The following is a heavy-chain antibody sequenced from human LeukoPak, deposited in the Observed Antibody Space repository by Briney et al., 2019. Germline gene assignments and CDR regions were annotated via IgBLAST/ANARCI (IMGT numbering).Heavy chain of an antibody. CDR1: GFIFSNHA. J-gene: IGHJ4*02. V-gene: IGHV3-33*07. D-gene: IGHD1-7*01. CDR2: IWYDGSGK. CDR3: ARETRRTGTSSPDY. Sequence: GRSLRLSCAASGFIFSNHAMYWVRQFPGKGLEWVAVIWYDGSGKFYADSVKGRFTISRDNSKNTLYLQMTSLRVEDTAVYYCARETRRTGTSSPDYWGQGTLVTVSS.